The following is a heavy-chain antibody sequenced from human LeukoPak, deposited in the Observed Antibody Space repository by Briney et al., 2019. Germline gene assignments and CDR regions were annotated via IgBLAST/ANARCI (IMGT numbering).Heavy chain of an antibody. Sequence: GGSLRLSCAASGFTFSSAWMAWVRQAPGKRLEWVGRIKSKSDGGTTEYAAPVKGRFTISRDDSKNTLYLQMNSLKTEDTAVYYCTTRLVGANYFDYWGQGTLVTVSS. J-gene: IGHJ4*02. CDR1: GFTFSSAW. V-gene: IGHV3-15*01. D-gene: IGHD1-26*01. CDR3: TTRLVGANYFDY. CDR2: IKSKSDGGTT.